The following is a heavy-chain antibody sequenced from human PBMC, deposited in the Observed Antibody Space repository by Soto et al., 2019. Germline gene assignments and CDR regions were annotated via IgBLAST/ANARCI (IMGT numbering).Heavy chain of an antibody. CDR2: IYYSGST. D-gene: IGHD6-19*01. CDR3: ALSSGWYQNYYYGMDL. CDR1: GGSITTYH. Sequence: QVQLQESGPGLVKPSETLSLTCTVSGGSITTYHWTWIRQSPGKGLEWIGYIYYSGSTDYNPSLKSRVTISVDPSKNQLSLKLNSVTAADTAVYYCALSSGWYQNYYYGMDLWGQGTTVTVSS. J-gene: IGHJ6*02. V-gene: IGHV4-59*01.